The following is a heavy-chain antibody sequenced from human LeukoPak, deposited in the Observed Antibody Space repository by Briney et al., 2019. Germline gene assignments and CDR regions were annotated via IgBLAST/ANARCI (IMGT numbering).Heavy chain of an antibody. V-gene: IGHV4-59*08. Sequence: SETLSLTCTVSGGSISSYYWSWIRQPPGKGLEWIGYIYYSGSTNYNPSLKSRVTISADTSKNQFSLKLSSVTAADTAVYYCARLVYCGGDCYTNDHRGQGTLVTVSS. CDR3: ARLVYCGGDCYTNDH. D-gene: IGHD2-21*02. CDR2: IYYSGST. J-gene: IGHJ4*02. CDR1: GGSISSYY.